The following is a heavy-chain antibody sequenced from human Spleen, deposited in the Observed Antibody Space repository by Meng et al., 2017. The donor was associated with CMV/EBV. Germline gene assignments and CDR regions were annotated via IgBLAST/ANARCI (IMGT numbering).Heavy chain of an antibody. J-gene: IGHJ4*02. Sequence: KASGGTVSSYAISWVRQAPGQGLEWMGGIIPIFGTANYAQKFQGRVTITTDESTSTAYMELSSLRSEDTAVYYCASGRRYSYGYSVDYWGQGTLVTVSS. CDR2: IIPIFGTA. CDR3: ASGRRYSYGYSVDY. D-gene: IGHD5-18*01. V-gene: IGHV1-69*05. CDR1: GGTVSSYA.